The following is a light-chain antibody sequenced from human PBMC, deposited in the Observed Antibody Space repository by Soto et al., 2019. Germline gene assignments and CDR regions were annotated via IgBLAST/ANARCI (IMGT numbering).Light chain of an antibody. CDR3: QSYDSSLSGSV. J-gene: IGLJ2*01. CDR2: ANN. V-gene: IGLV1-40*01. Sequence: QSVLTQPPSVSGAPGQRVTISCTGGRSNIGAGYEVNWYHQLPGTAPKVLIYANNNRPSGVPDRFSGSKSGTSASLAITGLPAEDEGDYYCQSYDSSLSGSVFGGGTKLTVL. CDR1: RSNIGAGYE.